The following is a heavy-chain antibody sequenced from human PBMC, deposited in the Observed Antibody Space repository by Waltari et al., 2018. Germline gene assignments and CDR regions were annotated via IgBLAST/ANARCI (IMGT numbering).Heavy chain of an antibody. J-gene: IGHJ4*02. CDR3: ARVSRKDYYGSVSLIDY. V-gene: IGHV4-39*07. D-gene: IGHD3-10*01. CDR2: IYYSGST. CDR1: GGSISSSSYY. Sequence: QLQLQESGPGLVKPSETLSLTCTVSGGSISSSSYYWGWIRQPPGKGLEWIGSIYYSGSTYDNPALLSRVTISVDTSKNQFSLKLSSVTAADTAVYYCARVSRKDYYGSVSLIDYWGQGTLVTVSS.